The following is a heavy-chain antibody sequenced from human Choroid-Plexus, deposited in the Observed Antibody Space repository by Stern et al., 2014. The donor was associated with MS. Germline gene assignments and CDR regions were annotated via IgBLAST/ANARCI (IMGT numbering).Heavy chain of an antibody. CDR2: INPNTGGT. CDR3: ARDQRGITIFGVVTDYYYLGMDV. CDR1: GYIFTGYY. Sequence: VQLVESGAEVKKPGASVKVSCKTSGYIFTGYYIHWVRQSPGQGLELMVRINPNTGGTKYAQKFQGRVTMSRDTSISTAYVELSSLTSDDTAVYYCARDQRGITIFGVVTDYYYLGMDVWGQGTTVTVSS. J-gene: IGHJ6*02. V-gene: IGHV1-2*02. D-gene: IGHD3-3*01.